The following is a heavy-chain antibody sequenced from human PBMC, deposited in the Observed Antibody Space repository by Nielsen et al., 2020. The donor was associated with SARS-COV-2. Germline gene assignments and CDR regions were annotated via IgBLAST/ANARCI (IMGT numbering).Heavy chain of an antibody. CDR3: ARDQDGGAATSNFYLDL. Sequence: GGPLRSSCAASGFMFTSYSMNWARQAPGKGLEWFASITMSGVYMYYADPVRGRFTVSRDNAENSLFLQMSSLRDEDTAVYYCARDQDGGAATSNFYLDLWGRGTLVIVSS. CDR2: ITMSGVYM. CDR1: GFMFTSYS. V-gene: IGHV3-21*01. J-gene: IGHJ2*01. D-gene: IGHD6-25*01.